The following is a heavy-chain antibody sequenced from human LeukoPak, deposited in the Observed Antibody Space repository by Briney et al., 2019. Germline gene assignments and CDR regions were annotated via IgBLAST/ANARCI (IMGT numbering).Heavy chain of an antibody. D-gene: IGHD3-10*01. V-gene: IGHV3-21*01. CDR3: ARFSGGFDY. CDR1: GFTFSSYN. J-gene: IGHJ4*02. Sequence: GGSLTLSCAASGFTFSSYNMNWVRQAPGKGLEWVSSISSSSSYIYYADSVKGRFTISRDDAKNSLYLQMNSLRAEDTAVYYCARFSGGFDYWGQGTLVTVSS. CDR2: ISSSSSYI.